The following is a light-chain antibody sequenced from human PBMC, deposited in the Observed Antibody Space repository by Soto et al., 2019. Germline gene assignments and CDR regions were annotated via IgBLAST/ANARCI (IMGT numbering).Light chain of an antibody. V-gene: IGLV2-8*01. CDR2: EVN. CDR1: SSDVGGYDY. Sequence: QSVLTQPPSASGSPGQSVTISCAGTSSDVGGYDYVSWYQQHPGKAPKLIIYEVNQRPSGVPDRFSGSKSANTASLTVSGLQAEDEADYYCSSYAGSNNLRMFGGGTKLTVL. J-gene: IGLJ3*02. CDR3: SSYAGSNNLRM.